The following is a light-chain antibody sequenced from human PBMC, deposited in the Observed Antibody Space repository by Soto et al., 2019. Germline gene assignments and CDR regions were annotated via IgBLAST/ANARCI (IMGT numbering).Light chain of an antibody. CDR2: DAS. CDR3: QQYNSYSWT. J-gene: IGKJ1*01. Sequence: DIQMTQSPSTLSASVGDRVTSTCRASQSISSRLAWYQQKPGKAPKLLIYDASSLESGVPSRFSGSGSGTEFTLTISSLQPDDFATYYCQQYNSYSWTFGQGTKVEIK. CDR1: QSISSR. V-gene: IGKV1-5*01.